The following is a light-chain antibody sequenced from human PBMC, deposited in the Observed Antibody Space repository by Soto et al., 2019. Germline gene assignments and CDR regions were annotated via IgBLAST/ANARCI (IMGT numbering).Light chain of an antibody. J-gene: IGKJ4*02. V-gene: IGKV3D-15*01. CDR2: GVS. CDR3: HQYGSWPFT. Sequence: EIVVMPSPPTPSVSPGGSATLSCCARQYSGNNLAWYQKRPGQAPRLLIYGVSTRAAGIPDRFRGSGSGTEFTLTISSLESEDFAVYFCHQYGSWPFTVGGGTKVDIK. CDR1: QYSGNN.